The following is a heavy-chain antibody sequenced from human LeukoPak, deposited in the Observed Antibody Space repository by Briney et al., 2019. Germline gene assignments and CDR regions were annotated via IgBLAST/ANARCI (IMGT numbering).Heavy chain of an antibody. Sequence: SETLSLTCTVSGGSISSSSYYWGWIRQPPGKGLEWIGSIYYSGSTYYNPSLKSRVTISVDTSKNQFSLKLSSVTAADTAVYYCARGMAARFYFQGYYFDYWGQGTLVTVSS. CDR3: ARGMAARFYFQGYYFDY. V-gene: IGHV4-39*01. CDR1: GGSISSSSYY. CDR2: IYYSGST. J-gene: IGHJ4*02. D-gene: IGHD2/OR15-2a*01.